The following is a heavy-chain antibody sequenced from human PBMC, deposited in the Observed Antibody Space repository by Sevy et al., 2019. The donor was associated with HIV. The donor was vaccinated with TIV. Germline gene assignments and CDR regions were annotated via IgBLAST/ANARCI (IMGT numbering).Heavy chain of an antibody. Sequence: SETLSLTCAVYGGSFSGYYWTWIRQSPGKGLEWIGEVNHGGSTNYDPSLKSRLTISVDKSKSHFSLKLNSVTAADTALYDCARVGSTAGSRTDAFDIWGQGTMVTVSS. CDR1: GGSFSGYY. J-gene: IGHJ3*02. CDR3: ARVGSTAGSRTDAFDI. CDR2: VNHGGST. V-gene: IGHV4-34*01. D-gene: IGHD6-19*01.